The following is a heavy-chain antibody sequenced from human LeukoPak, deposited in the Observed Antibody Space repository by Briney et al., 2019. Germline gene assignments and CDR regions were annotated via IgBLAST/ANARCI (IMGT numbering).Heavy chain of an antibody. CDR3: ARDLSRHYDSSGYDY. CDR2: ISSSSSYI. V-gene: IGHV3-21*01. Sequence: PGGSLRLSCAASGFTFSSYSMNWVRQAPGKGLEWVSSISSSSSYIYYADSVKGRFTISRDNAKNSLYLQMNSLRAEDTAVYYCARDLSRHYDSSGYDYWGQGTLVTVSS. J-gene: IGHJ4*02. CDR1: GFTFSSYS. D-gene: IGHD3-22*01.